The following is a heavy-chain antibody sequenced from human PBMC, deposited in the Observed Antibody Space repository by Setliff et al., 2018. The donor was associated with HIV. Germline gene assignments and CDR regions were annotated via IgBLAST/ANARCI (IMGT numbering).Heavy chain of an antibody. J-gene: IGHJ4*02. CDR2: MYHSGST. V-gene: IGHV4-34*01. CDR1: GGSLSGYY. D-gene: IGHD3-10*01. CDR3: ARQMPGVRGVIVASIDY. Sequence: SETLSLTCDVYGGSLSGYYWTWIRQPPGKGLEWIGSMYHSGSTYYNPSLKSRVTISVDTSKNYFSLKLSYVTAADTAVYYCARQMPGVRGVIVASIDYWGQGTLVTVSS.